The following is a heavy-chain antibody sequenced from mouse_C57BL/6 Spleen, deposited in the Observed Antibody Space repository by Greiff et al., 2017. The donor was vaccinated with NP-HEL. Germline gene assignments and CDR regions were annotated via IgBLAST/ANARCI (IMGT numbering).Heavy chain of an antibody. CDR3: ARDGSNYESYYAMDY. D-gene: IGHD2-5*01. CDR2: ISDGGSYT. CDR1: GFTFSSYA. J-gene: IGHJ4*01. Sequence: EVMLVESGGGLVKPGGSLKLSCAASGFTFSSYAMSWVRQTPEKRLEWVATISDGGSYTYYPDNVKGRFTISRDNAKNHLYLQMSHLKSEDTAMYYCARDGSNYESYYAMDYWGQGTSVTVSS. V-gene: IGHV5-4*01.